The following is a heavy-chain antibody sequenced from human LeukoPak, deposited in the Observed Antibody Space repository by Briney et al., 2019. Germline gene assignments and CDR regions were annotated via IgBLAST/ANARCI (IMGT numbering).Heavy chain of an antibody. CDR3: TTSHYDFWSGYYLFDY. V-gene: IGHV3-15*01. Sequence: AGGSLRRSCAASGFTFSNAWMSWVRQAPGKGLGWVGRIKSKTDGGTTDYAAPVKGRFTISRDDSKNTLYLQMNSLKTEDTAVYYCTTSHYDFWSGYYLFDYWGQGTLVTVSS. D-gene: IGHD3-3*01. J-gene: IGHJ4*02. CDR2: IKSKTDGGTT. CDR1: GFTFSNAW.